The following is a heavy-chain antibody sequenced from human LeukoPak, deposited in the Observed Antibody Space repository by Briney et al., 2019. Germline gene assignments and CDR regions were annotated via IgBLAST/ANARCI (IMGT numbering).Heavy chain of an antibody. V-gene: IGHV4-38-2*01. J-gene: IGHJ4*02. CDR1: GYSISSGYY. CDR2: IYHSGST. D-gene: IGHD2-2*01. Sequence: SETLSLTCAVSGYSISSGYYWGWIRQPPGKGLEWIGSIYHSGSTYYNPSLKSRVTISVDTSKNQFSLKSSSVTAADTAVYYCARRILYCSSTSCYLWDYWGQGTLVTVSS. CDR3: ARRILYCSSTSCYLWDY.